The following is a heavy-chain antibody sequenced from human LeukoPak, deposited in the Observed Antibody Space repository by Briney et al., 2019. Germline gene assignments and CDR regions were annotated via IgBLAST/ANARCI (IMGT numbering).Heavy chain of an antibody. V-gene: IGHV3-21*01. J-gene: IGHJ4*02. CDR2: ISSSSYI. D-gene: IGHD3-3*01. Sequence: GGSLRLSCAASGFTFSSYSMNWVRQAPGKGLEWVSSISSSSYIYYADSVKGRFTISRDNAKNSLYLQMNSLRAEDTAVYYCASLSRDFWSGYIDYWGQGTLVTVSS. CDR1: GFTFSSYS. CDR3: ASLSRDFWSGYIDY.